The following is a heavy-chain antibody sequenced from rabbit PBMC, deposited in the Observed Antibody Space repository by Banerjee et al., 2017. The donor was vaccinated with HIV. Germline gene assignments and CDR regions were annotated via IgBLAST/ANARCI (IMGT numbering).Heavy chain of an antibody. D-gene: IGHD8-1*01. CDR2: IYAGATGDT. CDR3: ARDAGSSYDL. Sequence: QQLEESGGDLVKPGASLTLTCTASGFSFSSYYMCWVRQAPGKGLEWIACIYAGATGDTYYASWAKGRFAISKTSSTTVTLQMTSLTAADTATYFCARDAGSSYDLWGPGTLVTVS. CDR1: GFSFSSYY. J-gene: IGHJ4*01. V-gene: IGHV1S40*01.